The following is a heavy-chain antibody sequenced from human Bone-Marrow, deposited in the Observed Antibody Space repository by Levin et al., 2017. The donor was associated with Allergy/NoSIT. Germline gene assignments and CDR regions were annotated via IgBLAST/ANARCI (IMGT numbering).Heavy chain of an antibody. J-gene: IGHJ4*02. CDR3: AVRGDRVGATREPYYFDY. D-gene: IGHD1-26*01. V-gene: IGHV3-23*01. Sequence: GGSLRLSCAASGFTFSSYAMSWVRQAPGKGLEWVSAISGSGGSTYYADSVKGRFTISRDNSKNTLYLQMNSLRAEDTAVYYCAVRGDRVGATREPYYFDYWGQGTLVTVSS. CDR2: ISGSGGST. CDR1: GFTFSSYA.